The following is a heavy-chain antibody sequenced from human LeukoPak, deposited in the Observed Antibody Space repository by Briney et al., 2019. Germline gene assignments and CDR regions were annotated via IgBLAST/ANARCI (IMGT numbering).Heavy chain of an antibody. J-gene: IGHJ4*02. CDR3: GRFGYVAAVDL. V-gene: IGHV3-7*01. CDR1: GFSFNSYW. D-gene: IGHD3-10*01. CDR2: INPAGSDT. Sequence: GGSLRLSCAASGFSFNSYWMTWVRQAPGRGLEWVANINPAGSDTYYVDPVKGRFTISRDNGKNLVYLQMNSLGAEDTAVYSCGRFGYVAAVDLWGQGTLVTVSS.